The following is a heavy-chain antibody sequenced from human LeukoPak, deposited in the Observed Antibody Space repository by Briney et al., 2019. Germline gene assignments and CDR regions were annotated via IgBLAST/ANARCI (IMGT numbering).Heavy chain of an antibody. CDR3: ARGRGSGWYRRGNYFDY. Sequence: SETLSLTCTVSGGSISSYYWSWIRQPPGKGLEWIGYIYYSGSTNYNPSLKSRVTISVDTSKNQLSLKLSSVTAADTAVYYCARGRGSGWYRRGNYFDYWGQGTLVTVSS. V-gene: IGHV4-59*01. CDR2: IYYSGST. J-gene: IGHJ4*02. CDR1: GGSISSYY. D-gene: IGHD6-19*01.